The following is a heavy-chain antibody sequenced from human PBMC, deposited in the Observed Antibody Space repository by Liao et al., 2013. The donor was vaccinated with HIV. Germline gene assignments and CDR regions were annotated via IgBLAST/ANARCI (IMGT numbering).Heavy chain of an antibody. CDR3: ARVPRDLWQQLVRWFDP. Sequence: QVQLQQWGAGLLKPSETLSLTCAVYGGSFSGYYWSWIRQPPGKGLEWIGEINHSGSTNYNPSLKSRVTISVDTSKNQFSLKLSSVTAADTAVYYCARVPRDLWQQLVRWFDPWGPGNPGHRSPQ. CDR1: GGSFSGYY. CDR2: INHSGST. D-gene: IGHD6-13*01. J-gene: IGHJ5*02. V-gene: IGHV4-34*01.